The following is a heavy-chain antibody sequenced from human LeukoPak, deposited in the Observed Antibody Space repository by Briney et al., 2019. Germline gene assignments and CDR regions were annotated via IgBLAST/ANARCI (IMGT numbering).Heavy chain of an antibody. Sequence: SETLSLTCTVSGGSISSSSYYWGWIRQPPGKGLEWIGSIYYSGSTYYNPSLKSRVTMSVDTSKNQFSLKLSSVTAADTAVYYCARAGWGSPFYFDYWGQGTLAAVSS. CDR3: ARAGWGSPFYFDY. J-gene: IGHJ4*02. D-gene: IGHD7-27*01. V-gene: IGHV4-39*07. CDR2: IYYSGST. CDR1: GGSISSSSYY.